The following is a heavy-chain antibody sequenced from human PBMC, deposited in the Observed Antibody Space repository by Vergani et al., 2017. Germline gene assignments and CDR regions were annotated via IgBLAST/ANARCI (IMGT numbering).Heavy chain of an antibody. Sequence: EVQLVESGGGLVKPGGSLRLSCAASGFTFSSYSMNWVRQAPGKGLEWVSYISSSSSTIYYADSVKGRFTISRDNAKNSLYLQMNSLRAEDTAVYYCARDIGVAPLYYMDVWGKGTTVTVSS. CDR1: GFTFSSYS. V-gene: IGHV3-21*05. J-gene: IGHJ6*03. CDR2: ISSSSSTI. CDR3: ARDIGVAPLYYMDV. D-gene: IGHD6-19*01.